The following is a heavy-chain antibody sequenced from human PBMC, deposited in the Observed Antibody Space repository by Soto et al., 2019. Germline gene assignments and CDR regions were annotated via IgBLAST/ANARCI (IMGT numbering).Heavy chain of an antibody. CDR3: ARRGGSGWYFDY. D-gene: IGHD6-19*01. V-gene: IGHV4-61*01. CDR1: GGSVSSGSYY. CDR2: IYYSGST. Sequence: SETLSLTCTVSGGSVSSGSYYWSWIRQPPGKGLEWIGYIYYSGSTNYNPSLKSRVTISVDTSKNQFSLKLSSVTAADTAVYYCARRGGSGWYFDYWGQGTLVTVSS. J-gene: IGHJ4*02.